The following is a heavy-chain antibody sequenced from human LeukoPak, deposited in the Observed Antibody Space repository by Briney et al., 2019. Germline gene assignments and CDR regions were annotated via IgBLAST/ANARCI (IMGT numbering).Heavy chain of an antibody. CDR3: AKDMGSWYYDAFDI. V-gene: IGHV3-9*01. CDR2: ISWNSGSI. CDR1: GFTFDDYA. Sequence: PGGSLRLSCAGSGFTFDDYAMHWVRHAPGKGLEWVSGISWNSGSIGYADSVKGRFTISRDNAKNSLYLQMNSLRAEDTALYYCAKDMGSWYYDAFDIWGQGTMVTVSS. J-gene: IGHJ3*02. D-gene: IGHD6-13*01.